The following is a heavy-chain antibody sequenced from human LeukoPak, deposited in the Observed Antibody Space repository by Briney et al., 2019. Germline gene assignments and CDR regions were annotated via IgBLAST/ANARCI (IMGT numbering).Heavy chain of an antibody. CDR2: ISYDGSNK. CDR3: AKVPERRDGYKISPPFDY. D-gene: IGHD5-24*01. Sequence: GGSLRLSCAASGFTFSSYWMSWVRQAPGKGLEWVAVISYDGSNKYYADSVKGRFTISRDNSKSTLYLQMNSLRAEDTAVYYCAKVPERRDGYKISPPFDYWGQGTLVTVSS. V-gene: IGHV3-30*18. CDR1: GFTFSSYW. J-gene: IGHJ4*02.